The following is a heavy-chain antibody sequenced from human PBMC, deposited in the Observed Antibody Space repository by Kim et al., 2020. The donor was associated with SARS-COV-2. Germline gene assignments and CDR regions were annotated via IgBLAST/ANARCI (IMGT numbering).Heavy chain of an antibody. V-gene: IGHV5-10-1*01. CDR1: GYSFTSYW. CDR2: IDPSDSYT. Sequence: GESLKISCKGSGYSFTSYWISWVRQMPGKGLEWMGRIDPSDSYTNYSPSFQGHVTISADKSISTAYLQWSSLKASDTAMYYCARHAGASIVVVVAANNWFGPWGQGTLVTVSS. J-gene: IGHJ5*02. CDR3: ARHAGASIVVVVAANNWFGP. D-gene: IGHD2-15*01.